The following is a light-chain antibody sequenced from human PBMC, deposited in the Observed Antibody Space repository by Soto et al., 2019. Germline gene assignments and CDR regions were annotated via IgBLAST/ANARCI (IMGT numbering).Light chain of an antibody. J-gene: IGKJ1*01. Sequence: DIVMTQSPLSLPVTPGEPASISCRSSQSLLHSNGYNYLDWYLQKPGQSPQLLIYLGSNRASGVPDRFSGSGSGTDFTLKISRVEAEDVGVYYCMQTRQTGTFCQGTKVDIK. CDR3: MQTRQTGT. CDR2: LGS. V-gene: IGKV2-28*01. CDR1: QSLLHSNGYNY.